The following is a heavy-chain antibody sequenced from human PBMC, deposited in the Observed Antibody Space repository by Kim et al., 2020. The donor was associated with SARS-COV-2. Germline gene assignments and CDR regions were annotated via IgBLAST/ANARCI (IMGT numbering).Heavy chain of an antibody. CDR1: GFSFSSYG. CDR3: ARDGRSSWFGLDPFDL. D-gene: IGHD6-13*01. CDR2: ISLTGSTI. Sequence: GGSLRLSCAASGFSFSSYGMNWVRQAPGKGLEWVSHISLTGSTIYYADSVKGRFTISRDNAENSVSLQMNGLRDADTAVYYCARDGRSSWFGLDPFDLWG. J-gene: IGHJ3*01. V-gene: IGHV3-48*02.